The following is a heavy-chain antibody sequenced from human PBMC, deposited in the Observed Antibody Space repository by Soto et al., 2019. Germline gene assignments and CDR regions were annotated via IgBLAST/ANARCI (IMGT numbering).Heavy chain of an antibody. CDR3: ARAVHGSYYDY. CDR1: GGSISSGDYY. CDR2: VFYRGTT. J-gene: IGHJ4*02. D-gene: IGHD2-15*01. Sequence: QVQLQESGPGLVKPSQTLSLTCTVSGGSISSGDYYWSWSRQPPGKGLEWIGYVFYRGTTYYNPSLKSRVTISVDTSKYQCSLKLSSVTAADTAVYYCARAVHGSYYDYWGPGTLVTVSS. V-gene: IGHV4-30-4*01.